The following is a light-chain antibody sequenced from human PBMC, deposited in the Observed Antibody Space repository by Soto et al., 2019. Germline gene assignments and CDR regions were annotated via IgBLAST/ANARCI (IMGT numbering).Light chain of an antibody. V-gene: IGKV1-33*01. Sequence: EIQMTQSPSSLSAGVGDRVTITCKASQDINKNLIWYQQKPGKAPKLLIYDASDLETGVPSRFSGSGSGTGFTFTISSLQPEDFATYYCQQYESLPLTFGQGTRLEIK. J-gene: IGKJ5*01. CDR3: QQYESLPLT. CDR1: QDINKN. CDR2: DAS.